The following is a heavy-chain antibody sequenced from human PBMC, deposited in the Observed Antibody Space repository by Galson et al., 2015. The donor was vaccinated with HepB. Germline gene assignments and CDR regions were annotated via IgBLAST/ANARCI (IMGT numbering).Heavy chain of an antibody. Sequence: SLRHSCAASGFTFSSSAMRWVRQAPGNGLDWVSAICGSGGSTYYADSVKGRFPISRDNSKTTLYLQMNSLSAEDTAVYYCAKVEVVVVAALPEGPGDYWGQGTLVTVSS. J-gene: IGHJ4*02. CDR1: GFTFSSSA. D-gene: IGHD2-15*01. V-gene: IGHV3-23*01. CDR2: ICGSGGST. CDR3: AKVEVVVVAALPEGPGDY.